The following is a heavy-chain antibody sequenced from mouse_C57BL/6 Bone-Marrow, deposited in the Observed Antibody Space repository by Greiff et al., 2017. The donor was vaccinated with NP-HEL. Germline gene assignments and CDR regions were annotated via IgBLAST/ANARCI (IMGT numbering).Heavy chain of an antibody. D-gene: IGHD1-1*01. CDR1: GFTFSSYA. CDR3: TRFYYGSSYSYWYFDV. CDR2: ISSGGDYI. J-gene: IGHJ1*03. V-gene: IGHV5-9-1*02. Sequence: EVQGVESGEGLVKPGGSLKLSCAASGFTFSSYAMSWVRQTPEKRLEWVAYISSGGDYIYYADTVKGRFTISRDNARNTLYLQMSSLKSEDTAMYYCTRFYYGSSYSYWYFDVWGTGTTVTVSS.